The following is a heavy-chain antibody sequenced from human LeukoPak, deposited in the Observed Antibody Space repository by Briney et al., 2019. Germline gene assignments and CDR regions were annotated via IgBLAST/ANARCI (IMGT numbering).Heavy chain of an antibody. CDR1: GFSFSSYW. V-gene: IGHV3-74*03. Sequence: GGSLRLSSAASGFSFSSYWMHWVRQAPGKGPVWVARISPDGSSALSADSVRGRFTISRDNADNTLYLQLNSLRAEDTAVYYCARVSFCPRCHFDYWGQGTLVTVSS. D-gene: IGHD2/OR15-2a*01. J-gene: IGHJ4*02. CDR3: ARVSFCPRCHFDY. CDR2: ISPDGSSA.